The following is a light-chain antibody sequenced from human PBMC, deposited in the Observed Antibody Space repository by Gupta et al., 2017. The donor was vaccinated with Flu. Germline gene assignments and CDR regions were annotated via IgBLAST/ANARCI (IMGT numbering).Light chain of an antibody. CDR2: LNSDGSH. J-gene: IGLJ3*02. Sequence: VKLTCTLSSGHSSYAIAWHQQQPEKGPRYLMKLNSDGSHSKGDGIPDRFSGSSSGAERYLTISSLQSEDEADYYCQTWGTGSWVFGGGTKLTVL. V-gene: IGLV4-69*01. CDR1: SGHSSYA. CDR3: QTWGTGSWV.